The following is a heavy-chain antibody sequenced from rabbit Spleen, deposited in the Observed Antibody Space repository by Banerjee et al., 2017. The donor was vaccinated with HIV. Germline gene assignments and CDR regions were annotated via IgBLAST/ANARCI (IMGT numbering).Heavy chain of an antibody. CDR3: ARDLAGAIGWNFGW. CDR1: GFSFSDTDV. D-gene: IGHD4-1*01. Sequence: QEQLEESGGGLVKPEGSLTLTCKASGFSFSDTDVMCWVRQAPGKGLQWIACINTATGKAVYATWAKGRFTISRASSTTVTLQMTSLTAADTATYFCARDLAGAIGWNFGWWGPGTLVTVS. J-gene: IGHJ6*01. CDR2: INTATGKA. V-gene: IGHV1S45*01.